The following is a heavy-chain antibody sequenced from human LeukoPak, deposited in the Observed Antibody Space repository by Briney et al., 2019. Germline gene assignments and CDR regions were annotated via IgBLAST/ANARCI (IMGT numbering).Heavy chain of an antibody. CDR2: IYTSGST. J-gene: IGHJ6*03. CDR1: GGSISSGSYY. D-gene: IGHD3-22*01. CDR3: ARGMGNYYDSSGYYGYYYYMDV. V-gene: IGHV4-61*02. Sequence: SETLSLTCTVSGGSISSGSYYWSWIRQPAGKGLEWIGRIYTSGSTNYNPSLKSRVTISVDTSKNQFSLKLSSVTAADTAVYYCARGMGNYYDSSGYYGYYYYMDVWGKGTTVTVSS.